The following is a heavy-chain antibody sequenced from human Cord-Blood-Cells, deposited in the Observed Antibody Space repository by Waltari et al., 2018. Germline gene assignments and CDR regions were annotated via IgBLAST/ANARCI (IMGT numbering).Heavy chain of an antibody. CDR1: GYTFTGYY. CDR3: ARRIAGGRAFDI. V-gene: IGHV1-2*04. D-gene: IGHD1-26*01. Sequence: QVQLVQSGAEVKKPAASVKVSCKASGYTFTGYYMQWLRQAPGKGLEWMGWINPNRGGTNYAQKFQGWVTMIRDTSISTAYMELSRLGSDDTAVYYCARRIAGGRAFDIWGQGTMVTVSS. CDR2: INPNRGGT. J-gene: IGHJ3*02.